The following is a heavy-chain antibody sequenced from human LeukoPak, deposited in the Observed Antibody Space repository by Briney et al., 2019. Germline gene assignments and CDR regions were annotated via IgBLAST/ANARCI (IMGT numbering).Heavy chain of an antibody. CDR1: GYSFTSYW. V-gene: IGHV5-51*01. D-gene: IGHD1-1*01. CDR3: ARLGTPGTTDFDY. CDR2: IYPGDSDT. Sequence: GESLKISCKGSGYSFTSYWIAWVRQMPGKGLEWIGIIYPGDSDTKYSPSFQGQITISADKSITTAYLQWSSLKASDTAMYYCARLGTPGTTDFDYWGQGTLATVSS. J-gene: IGHJ4*02.